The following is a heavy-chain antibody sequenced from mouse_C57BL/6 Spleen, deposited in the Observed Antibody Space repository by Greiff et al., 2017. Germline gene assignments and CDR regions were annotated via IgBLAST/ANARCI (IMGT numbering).Heavy chain of an antibody. CDR1: GFTFSSYA. D-gene: IGHD2-2*01. J-gene: IGHJ2*01. CDR2: ISSGGDYI. V-gene: IGHV5-9-1*02. CDR3: TREVGYDVPYYFDY. Sequence: EVMLVESGEGLVKPGGSLKLSCAASGFTFSSYAMSWVRQTPETRLEWVAYISSGGDYIYYADTVKGRFTISSDNARNTLYLQMSSLKSEDTAMYYCTREVGYDVPYYFDYWGQGTTLTVSS.